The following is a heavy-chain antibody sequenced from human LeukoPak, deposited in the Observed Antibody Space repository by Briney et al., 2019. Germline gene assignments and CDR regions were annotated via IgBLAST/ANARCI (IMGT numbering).Heavy chain of an antibody. CDR1: GFTFDDYA. CDR2: ISWNSGSI. V-gene: IGHV3-9*01. J-gene: IGHJ4*02. D-gene: IGHD1-26*01. CDR3: AKDTLVGANNPSYDY. Sequence: GGSLRLSCAASGFTFDDYAMHWVRQAPGKGLEWVSGISWNSGSIGYADSVKGRFTISRDNAKNSLYLQMNRLRAEDTALYYCAKDTLVGANNPSYDYWGQGTLVTVSS.